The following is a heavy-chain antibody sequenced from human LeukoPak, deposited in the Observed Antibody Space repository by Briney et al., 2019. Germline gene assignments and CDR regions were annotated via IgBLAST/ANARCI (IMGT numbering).Heavy chain of an antibody. Sequence: GGSLRLSCAASGFTFSDYYMSWLRQAPGKGLEWVSYISSSGSTIYYADSVKGRFTISRDNAKNSLYLQMNSLRAEDTAVYYCARVKDFWSGLGAFDVWGQGTMATVSS. D-gene: IGHD3-3*01. CDR3: ARVKDFWSGLGAFDV. CDR2: ISSSGSTI. J-gene: IGHJ3*01. CDR1: GFTFSDYY. V-gene: IGHV3-11*04.